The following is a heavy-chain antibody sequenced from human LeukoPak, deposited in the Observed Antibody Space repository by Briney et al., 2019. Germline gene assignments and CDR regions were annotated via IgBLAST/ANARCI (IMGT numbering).Heavy chain of an antibody. CDR3: VREHDWGDFDF. J-gene: IGHJ4*02. CDR2: VSHSGNT. D-gene: IGHD3-9*01. Sequence: SETLSLTCTVSGGSISSSYYYWGWIRQPPGKELEWIGYVSHSGNTNYNPSLKSRVTISKDTSKNQFSLKLSSVTAADTAVYYCVREHDWGDFDFWGQGTLVTVSS. V-gene: IGHV4-61*05. CDR1: GGSISSSYYY.